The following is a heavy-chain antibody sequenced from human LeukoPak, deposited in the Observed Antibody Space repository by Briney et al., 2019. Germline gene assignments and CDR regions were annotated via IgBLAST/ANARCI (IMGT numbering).Heavy chain of an antibody. V-gene: IGHV3-13*01. CDR3: ARERYYDSSGYGSEWYFDL. Sequence: GGSLRLSCAASGFTFSSYDMHWVRQATGKGLEWVSAIGTAGDTYYPGSVKGRFTISRENAKNSLYLQMNSLRAGDTAVYYCARERYYDSSGYGSEWYFDLWGRGTLVTVCS. D-gene: IGHD3-22*01. J-gene: IGHJ2*01. CDR1: GFTFSSYD. CDR2: IGTAGDT.